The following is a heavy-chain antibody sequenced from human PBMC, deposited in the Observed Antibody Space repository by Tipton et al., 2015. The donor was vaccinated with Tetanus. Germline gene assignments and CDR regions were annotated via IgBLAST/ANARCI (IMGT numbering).Heavy chain of an antibody. Sequence: LRLSCTVSGDSISSSSYYWGWIRQPPGKGLEWIGSFYYSGSTYYNPSLKSRVTISVDTSKNQFSLKLSSVTAADTGVYYCAKRDYKKGNWFDPWGQGIPVTVSS. J-gene: IGHJ5*02. CDR2: FYYSGST. V-gene: IGHV4-39*01. CDR1: GDSISSSSYY. D-gene: IGHD4-11*01. CDR3: AKRDYKKGNWFDP.